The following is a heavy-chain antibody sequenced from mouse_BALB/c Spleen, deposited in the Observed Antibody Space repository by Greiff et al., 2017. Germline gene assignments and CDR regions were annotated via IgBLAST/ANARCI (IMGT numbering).Heavy chain of an antibody. D-gene: IGHD2-4*01. CDR2: IDPANGNT. Sequence: EVQLQQSGAELVKPGASVKLSCTASGFNIKDTYMHWVKQRPEQGLEWIGRIDPANGNTKYDPKFQGKATITADTSSNTAYLQLSSLTSEDTAVYYCARGITTAWCAYWGQGTLVTVSA. V-gene: IGHV14-3*02. J-gene: IGHJ3*01. CDR3: ARGITTAWCAY. CDR1: GFNIKDTY.